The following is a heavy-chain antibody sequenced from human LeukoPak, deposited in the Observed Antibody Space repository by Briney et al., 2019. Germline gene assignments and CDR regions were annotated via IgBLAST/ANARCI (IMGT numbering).Heavy chain of an antibody. CDR1: GYSISSGYY. Sequence: SETLSLTCTVSGYSISSGYYWGWIRQPPGKGLEWIGSIYHSGSTYYNPSLKSRVTISVDTSKNQFSLKLSSVTAADTAVYYCARDVSPGVYDTQQPIWFDPWGQGTLVTVSS. V-gene: IGHV4-38-2*02. D-gene: IGHD3-16*01. J-gene: IGHJ5*02. CDR2: IYHSGST. CDR3: ARDVSPGVYDTQQPIWFDP.